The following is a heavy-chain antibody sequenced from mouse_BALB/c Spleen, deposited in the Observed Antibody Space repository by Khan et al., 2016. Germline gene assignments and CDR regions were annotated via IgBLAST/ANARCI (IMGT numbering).Heavy chain of an antibody. CDR2: IDPANGNT. CDR1: GFNIKDTY. CDR3: SRGVYDYEFAY. D-gene: IGHD2-4*01. J-gene: IGHJ3*01. V-gene: IGHV14-3*02. Sequence: VQLQQSGAELVKPGASVKLSCTVSGFNIKDTYMHWVNQRPEQGLEWIGRIDPANGNTKYDPKFQDKATITADTSSNTAYLQLRSLTSEAPAVYYGSRGVYDYEFAYWGQGTLVTVSA.